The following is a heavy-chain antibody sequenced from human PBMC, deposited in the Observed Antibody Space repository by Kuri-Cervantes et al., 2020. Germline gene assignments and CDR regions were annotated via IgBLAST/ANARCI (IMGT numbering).Heavy chain of an antibody. CDR3: ARGLTGYDPLDY. J-gene: IGHJ4*02. CDR1: GGSFSGYY. V-gene: IGHV4-34*01. CDR2: INHSGST. Sequence: ESLKISCAVYGGSFSGYYWRWIRQPPGKGLEWIGEINHSGSTNYNPSLKSRVTISVDTSKNQFSLKLSSVTAADTAVYYCARGLTGYDPLDYWGQGTLVPSPQ. D-gene: IGHD5-12*01.